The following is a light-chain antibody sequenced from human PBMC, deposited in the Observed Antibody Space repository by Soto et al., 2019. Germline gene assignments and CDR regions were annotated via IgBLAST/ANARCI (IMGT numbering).Light chain of an antibody. Sequence: QSALTQPASVSGSPGQSITISCTGTSSDVGSYNYVSWYQQHPGKAPKLMIYEVSNRPSGVSNRFSGSKSGNTASLTISGLQAGDEADYYCTSYTTSSTHWVFGGGTKLTVL. CDR2: EVS. V-gene: IGLV2-14*01. CDR3: TSYTTSSTHWV. CDR1: SSDVGSYNY. J-gene: IGLJ3*02.